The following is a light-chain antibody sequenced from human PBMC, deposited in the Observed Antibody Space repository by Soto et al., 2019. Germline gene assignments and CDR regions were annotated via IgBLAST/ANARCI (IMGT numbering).Light chain of an antibody. Sequence: QSVLTQPPSVSGAPGQRVTISCTGSSSNIGAGYDVHWYQLLPGTAPKLLIYGNSNRPSGVPDRFSGSKSGTSASLAITGLQAEDEADYYCQSYDSSLSAYYVFGTGTKLTVL. V-gene: IGLV1-40*01. CDR2: GNS. J-gene: IGLJ1*01. CDR1: SSNIGAGYD. CDR3: QSYDSSLSAYYV.